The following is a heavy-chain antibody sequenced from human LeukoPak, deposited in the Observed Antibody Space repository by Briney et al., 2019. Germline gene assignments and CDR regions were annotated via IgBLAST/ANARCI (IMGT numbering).Heavy chain of an antibody. CDR1: GFTFSTHA. CDR3: ARSLGASGSY. D-gene: IGHD3-10*01. J-gene: IGHJ4*02. V-gene: IGHV3-7*01. CDR2: IKQDGSVK. Sequence: GGSLRLSCAASGFTFSTHAMHWVRQAPGKGLEWVANIKQDGSVKYYVDSVKGRFIISRDNAMNSLYLQMNSLRAEDTAVYYCARSLGASGSYWGQGTLVTVSS.